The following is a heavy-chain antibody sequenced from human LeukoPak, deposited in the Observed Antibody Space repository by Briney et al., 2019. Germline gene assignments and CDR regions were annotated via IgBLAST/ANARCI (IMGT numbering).Heavy chain of an antibody. J-gene: IGHJ3*02. V-gene: IGHV4-39*01. Sequence: SETLSPTCTVSGGSISSSSYYWGWIRQPPGKGLEWIGSIYYSGSTYYNPSLKSRVTISADTSKNQFSLRLSSVTAADTAVYYCARHGTILGVVIIPNDAFDIWGQGTMVTVSS. CDR3: ARHGTILGVVIIPNDAFDI. D-gene: IGHD3-3*01. CDR2: IYYSGST. CDR1: GGSISSSSYY.